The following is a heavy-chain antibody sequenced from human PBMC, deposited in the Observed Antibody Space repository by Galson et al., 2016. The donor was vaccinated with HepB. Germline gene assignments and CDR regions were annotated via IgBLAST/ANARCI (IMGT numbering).Heavy chain of an antibody. CDR1: GFTFSSYS. CDR2: ITSSSSYI. Sequence: SLRLSCAASGFTFSSYSMNWVRQAPGKGLEWVSSITSSSSYIYHADSVKGRFTMSRDNAKNTMYLQMNSLRAEDTAVYYCARDQRSSLDYWGQGTLVTVSS. D-gene: IGHD6-19*01. V-gene: IGHV3-21*01. CDR3: ARDQRSSLDY. J-gene: IGHJ4*02.